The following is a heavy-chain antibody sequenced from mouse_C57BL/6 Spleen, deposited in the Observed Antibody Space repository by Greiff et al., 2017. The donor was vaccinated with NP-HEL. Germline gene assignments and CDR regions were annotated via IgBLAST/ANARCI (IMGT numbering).Heavy chain of an antibody. CDR3: ARESLIYYDYDRAWFAY. CDR1: GYTFTSYW. D-gene: IGHD2-4*01. V-gene: IGHV1-55*01. J-gene: IGHJ3*01. Sequence: QVQLQQPGAELVKPGASVKMSSKASGYTFTSYWITWVKQRPGQGLEWIGDIYPGSGSTNYNEKFKSKATLTVDTSSSTAYMQLSSLTSEDSAVYYCARESLIYYDYDRAWFAYWGQGTLVTVSA. CDR2: IYPGSGST.